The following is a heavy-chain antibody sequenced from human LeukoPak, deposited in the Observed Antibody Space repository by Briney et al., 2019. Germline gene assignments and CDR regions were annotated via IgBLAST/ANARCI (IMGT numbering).Heavy chain of an antibody. J-gene: IGHJ4*02. D-gene: IGHD4-23*01. Sequence: SSETLSLTCTVSGGSISSGGYYWSWIRQPPGKGLEWIGYIYHSGSTYYNPSLKSRVTISVDTSKNQFSLKLSSVTAADTAVYYCARKVVTRGTYYFDYWGQGTLVTVSS. CDR2: IYHSGST. CDR3: ARKVVTRGTYYFDY. V-gene: IGHV4-30-2*01. CDR1: GGSISSGGYY.